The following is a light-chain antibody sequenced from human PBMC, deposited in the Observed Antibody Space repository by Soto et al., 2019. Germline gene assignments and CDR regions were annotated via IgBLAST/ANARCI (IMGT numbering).Light chain of an antibody. J-gene: IGLJ1*01. CDR1: SSDVGNYKY. V-gene: IGLV2-14*01. CDR2: EVS. Sequence: HSVLTQPASVSGSPGQSITISCTGTSSDVGNYKYVSWYQQHPGKAPKLMIYEVSNRPSGVSNRFSGSKSGNTASLTISGLQAEDEPDYYCFSYTSSGTYVFGTGTKVTVL. CDR3: FSYTSSGTYV.